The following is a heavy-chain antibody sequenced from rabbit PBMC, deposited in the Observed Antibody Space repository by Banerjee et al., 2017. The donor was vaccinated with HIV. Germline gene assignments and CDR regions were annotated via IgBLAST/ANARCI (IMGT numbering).Heavy chain of an antibody. CDR1: GFSFRGYW. V-gene: IGHV1S45*01. J-gene: IGHJ4*01. CDR3: ARDVGENTNYNL. CDR2: LGTTSIIT. D-gene: IGHD1-1*01. Sequence: QEQLVESGGGLVQPGASLTLTCTASGFSFRGYWISWVRQAPGKGLELIARLGTTSIITHHATWAKGRLTISKTSSTTVTLQMTSLTAADTATYFCARDVGENTNYNLWGPGTLFTVS.